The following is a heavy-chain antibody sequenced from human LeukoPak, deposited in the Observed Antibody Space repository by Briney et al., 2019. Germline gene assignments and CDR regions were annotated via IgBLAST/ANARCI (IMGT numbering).Heavy chain of an antibody. CDR2: INPNSGGT. CDR1: GYTFTGYY. Sequence: ASVKVSCKASGYTFTGYYMHWVRQAPGQGLEWMGWINPNSGGTNYAQKFQGRVTMTRDTFISTAYMELSRLRSDDTAVYYCARRGGVGYSYGYDYWGQGTLVTVSS. V-gene: IGHV1-2*02. D-gene: IGHD5-18*01. CDR3: ARRGGVGYSYGYDY. J-gene: IGHJ4*02.